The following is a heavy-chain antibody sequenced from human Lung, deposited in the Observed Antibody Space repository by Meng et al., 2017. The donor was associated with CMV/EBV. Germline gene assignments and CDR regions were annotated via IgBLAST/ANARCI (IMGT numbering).Heavy chain of an antibody. Sequence: GGSLRLSCAASGFTLSNFEMNWVRQAPGKGLEWVSSISSSSTYKYYADSVKGRFTISRDNDKNSLYLQIASLGADDTAVYYCARDCGDFFTYGPDYWGQGTLVTVSS. CDR2: ISSSSTYK. V-gene: IGHV3-21*01. CDR1: GFTLSNFE. D-gene: IGHD4-17*01. CDR3: ARDCGDFFTYGPDY. J-gene: IGHJ4*02.